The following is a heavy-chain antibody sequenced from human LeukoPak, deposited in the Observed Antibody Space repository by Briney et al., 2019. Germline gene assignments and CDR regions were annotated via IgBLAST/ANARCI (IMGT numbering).Heavy chain of an antibody. CDR1: GFTFSSYG. D-gene: IGHD3-22*01. Sequence: PGRSLRLSCAASGFTFSSYGMHWVRQAPGKGLEWVAVIWYDGSNKYYADSVKGRFTISRDNSKNTLYLQMNSLRAEDTAMYYCARALFGSGYYGYWGQGTLVTVSS. J-gene: IGHJ4*02. V-gene: IGHV3-33*01. CDR3: ARALFGSGYYGY. CDR2: IWYDGSNK.